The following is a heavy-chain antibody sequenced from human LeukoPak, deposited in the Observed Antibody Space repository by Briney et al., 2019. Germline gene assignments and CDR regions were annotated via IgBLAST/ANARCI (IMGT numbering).Heavy chain of an antibody. D-gene: IGHD2-2*01. CDR2: IYTSGST. CDR1: GGSISSYY. Sequence: PSETLSLTCTVSGGSISSYYWGWIRQPAGKGLEWIGRIYTSGSTNYNPSLKSRVTMSVDTSKNQFSLKLSSVTAADTAVYYCARVVGEVVPAATFYYYYYYMDVWGKGTTVTVSS. CDR3: ARVVGEVVPAATFYYYYYYMDV. J-gene: IGHJ6*03. V-gene: IGHV4-4*07.